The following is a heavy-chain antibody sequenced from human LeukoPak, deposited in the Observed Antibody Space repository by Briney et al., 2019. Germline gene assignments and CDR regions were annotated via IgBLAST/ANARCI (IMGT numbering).Heavy chain of an antibody. D-gene: IGHD3-3*01. CDR2: IGTAGDT. V-gene: IGHV3-13*01. CDR1: GFTFSSYD. CDR3: ARGTHPTRFFDY. Sequence: GGSLRLSCAASGFTFSSYDMHWVRQATGKGLEWVSAIGTAGDTYYPGSVKGRFTISRDNAKNSLDLEMNSLKPEDTAVYYCARGTHPTRFFDYWGQGTLVTVSS. J-gene: IGHJ4*02.